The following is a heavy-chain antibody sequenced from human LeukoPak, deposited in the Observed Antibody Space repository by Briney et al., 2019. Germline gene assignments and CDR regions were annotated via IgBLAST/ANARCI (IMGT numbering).Heavy chain of an antibody. J-gene: IGHJ4*02. Sequence: ASVKVSCKASGYTFTSYYMHWVRQAPGQGLEWMGIINPSGGSTSYAQKFQGRVTMTRDTSTSTVYMELSSLRSEDTAVYYCAREDPNYGGNSVLPFDYWGQGTLVTVSS. CDR1: GYTFTSYY. V-gene: IGHV1-46*01. CDR2: INPSGGST. D-gene: IGHD4-23*01. CDR3: AREDPNYGGNSVLPFDY.